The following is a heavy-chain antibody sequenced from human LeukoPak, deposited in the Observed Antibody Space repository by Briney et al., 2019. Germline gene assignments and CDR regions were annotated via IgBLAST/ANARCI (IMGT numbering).Heavy chain of an antibody. J-gene: IGHJ5*01. D-gene: IGHD2-8*01. Sequence: PSETLSLTCTVSDGSISSSSYYWGWIRQPPGKGLEWIGTIYYSGSTYHNPSLKSRVTMFVHTSKNQFSLNLRSVTAADTAVYYCARAGDGVEFDSWGQGTLVTVSS. CDR2: IYYSGST. CDR1: DGSISSSSYY. CDR3: ARAGDGVEFDS. V-gene: IGHV4-39*01.